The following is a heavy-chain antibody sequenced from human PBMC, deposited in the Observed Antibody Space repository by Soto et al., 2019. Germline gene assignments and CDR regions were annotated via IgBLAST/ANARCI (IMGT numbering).Heavy chain of an antibody. CDR2: IRSKANSYAT. V-gene: IGHV3-73*01. CDR3: TRRLYAFDI. Sequence: EVQLVESGGGLVQPGGSLKLSCAASGFTFSGSAMHWVRQASGKGLEWVGRIRSKANSYATAYAALVKGRFTISRDDSKNTAYLQMNSLKTEDTAVYYCTRRLYAFDIWGQGTMVTVSS. CDR1: GFTFSGSA. J-gene: IGHJ3*02.